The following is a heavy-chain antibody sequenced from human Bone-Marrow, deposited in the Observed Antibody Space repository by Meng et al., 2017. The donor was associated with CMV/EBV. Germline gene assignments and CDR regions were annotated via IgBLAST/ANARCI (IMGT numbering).Heavy chain of an antibody. Sequence: VQRVQSGAEVKKPGASVKVSCKASGYTFTGYYMHWVRQAPGQGLEWMGWINPNSGGTNYAQKFQGRVTMTRGTSISTAYMELSRLRSDDTAVYYCARDLDYGDYASDYWGQGTLVTVSS. CDR1: GYTFTGYY. CDR3: ARDLDYGDYASDY. V-gene: IGHV1-2*02. CDR2: INPNSGGT. D-gene: IGHD4-17*01. J-gene: IGHJ4*02.